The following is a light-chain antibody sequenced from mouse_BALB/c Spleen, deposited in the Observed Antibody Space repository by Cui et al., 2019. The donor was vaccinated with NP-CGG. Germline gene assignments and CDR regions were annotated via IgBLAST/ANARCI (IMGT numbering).Light chain of an antibody. V-gene: IGLV1*01. J-gene: IGLJ1*01. CDR3: ALWYSNHWV. Sequence: QAVLPLESPLTTSPGETVTLTCRSSTGAVTTSNYANWVQEKPDHLFTGLIGGTNNRPPGVPAGFSGSLIGDKPALTITGAQTEDEAIYFCALWYSNHWVFGGGTKLTVL. CDR2: GTN. CDR1: TGAVTTSNY.